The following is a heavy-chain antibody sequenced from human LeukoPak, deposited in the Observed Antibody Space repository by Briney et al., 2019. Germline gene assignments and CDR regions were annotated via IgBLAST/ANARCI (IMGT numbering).Heavy chain of an antibody. D-gene: IGHD3-10*01. J-gene: IGHJ4*02. Sequence: SETLSLTCTVSGGSISSYYWSWIRQPAGKGLEWIGRIYTSGSTNYNPSLKSRVTMSVDTSKNQFSLKLSSVTAADTAVYYCARAPARYGSGSFDYWGQGTLVTVSS. CDR1: GGSISSYY. CDR3: ARAPARYGSGSFDY. V-gene: IGHV4-4*07. CDR2: IYTSGST.